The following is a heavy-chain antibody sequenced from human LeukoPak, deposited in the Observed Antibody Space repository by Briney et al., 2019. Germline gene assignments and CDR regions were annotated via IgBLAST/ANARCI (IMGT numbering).Heavy chain of an antibody. V-gene: IGHV1-69*13. D-gene: IGHD3-3*01. CDR1: GGTFSSYA. J-gene: IGHJ5*02. CDR3: ARDGGDDFWSGYYTWFDP. CDR2: IIPIFGTA. Sequence: GASVKVSCKASGGTFSSYAISWVRQAPGQGLEWMGGIIPIFGTANYAQKFQGRVTITADESTSTAYMELSSLRSEDTAVYYCARDGGDDFWSGYYTWFDPWGQGTLVTVSS.